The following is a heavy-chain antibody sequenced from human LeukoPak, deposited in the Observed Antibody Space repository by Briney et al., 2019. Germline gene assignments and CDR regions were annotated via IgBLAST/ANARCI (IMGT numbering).Heavy chain of an antibody. J-gene: IGHJ4*02. CDR2: IKQDGSEK. D-gene: IGHD6-6*01. Sequence: GGSLRLSCAASGFTFSSYWMTWVRQAPGKGLEWGANIKQDGSEKYYVDSVKGRFTISGDNAKNSLYLQMNSLRAEDTAIYFCARVYSSSSRYFDYWGQGTLVTVSS. CDR1: GFTFSSYW. CDR3: ARVYSSSSRYFDY. V-gene: IGHV3-7*05.